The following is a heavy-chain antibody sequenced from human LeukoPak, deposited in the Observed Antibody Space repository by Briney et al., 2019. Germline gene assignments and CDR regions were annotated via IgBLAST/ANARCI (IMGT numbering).Heavy chain of an antibody. Sequence: GGSLRLSCAASGFTFSSSWMHWVRQTPGKGLMWVSRISADGSDIKYVDSVKGRFTISRDNAKSTLSLQMDSLRVEDTAVYYCVRGLSCDFWSGPYYYYYLDVWGKGAAVTVSS. CDR1: GFTFSSSW. CDR2: ISADGSDI. D-gene: IGHD3-3*01. CDR3: VRGLSCDFWSGPYYYYYLDV. V-gene: IGHV3-74*03. J-gene: IGHJ6*03.